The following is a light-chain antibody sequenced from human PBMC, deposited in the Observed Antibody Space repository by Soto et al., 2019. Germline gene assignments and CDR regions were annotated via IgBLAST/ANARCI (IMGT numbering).Light chain of an antibody. CDR3: QSYDDTNHWV. CDR2: ENN. CDR1: SGRIASNY. Sequence: NFMLTQPHSVSGSPGKTVTISCTRSSGRIASNYVQWYQQRPGSSPTTVICENNQRPSGVPDRFSGSIDSSSNSASLTISGLETEDEADYYCQSYDDTNHWVFGGGTKLTVL. V-gene: IGLV6-57*01. J-gene: IGLJ3*02.